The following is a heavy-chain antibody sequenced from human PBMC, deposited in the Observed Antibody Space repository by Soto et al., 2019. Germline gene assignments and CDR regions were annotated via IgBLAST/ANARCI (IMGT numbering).Heavy chain of an antibody. V-gene: IGHV4-39*01. CDR1: GGSISSRRYY. CDR2: IYYSGNA. J-gene: IGHJ4*02. CDR3: ARHKDTSSRYLLPDF. Sequence: SETLSLTCTVSGGSISSRRYYWGWIRQPPGKGLEWIGSIYYSGNAYYNPSLKSRVAVSVDTSKNQFSLKVTSVTATDTAVYYCARHKDTSSRYLLPDFWGQGTLVTVSS. D-gene: IGHD6-13*01.